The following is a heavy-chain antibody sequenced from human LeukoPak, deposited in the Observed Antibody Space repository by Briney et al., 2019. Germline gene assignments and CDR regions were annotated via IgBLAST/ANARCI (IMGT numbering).Heavy chain of an antibody. Sequence: PSETLSLTCTVSGGSISSYYWSWIRQPPGKGLEWIGYIYYSGSTNYNPSLKSRVTISVDTSKNQFSLKLSSVTAADTAVYYCASGEDYYDSSGYAFDIWGQGTMVTVSS. V-gene: IGHV4-59*01. J-gene: IGHJ3*02. CDR3: ASGEDYYDSSGYAFDI. D-gene: IGHD3-22*01. CDR2: IYYSGST. CDR1: GGSISSYY.